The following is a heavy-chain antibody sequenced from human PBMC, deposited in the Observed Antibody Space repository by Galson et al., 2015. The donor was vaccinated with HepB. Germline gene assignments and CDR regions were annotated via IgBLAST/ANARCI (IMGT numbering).Heavy chain of an antibody. CDR3: ARQRIAAAGTYYYYYGMDV. V-gene: IGHV4-4*07. Sequence: ETLSLTCTVSGGSISSFYWTWIRQPAGKGLEWIGLFYTTGNTRYHPSLKSRVTMSVDTSKNQFSLKLYSVTAADTAVYYCARQRIAAAGTYYYYYGMDVWGQGTTVTVSS. CDR1: GGSISSFY. D-gene: IGHD6-13*01. CDR2: FYTTGNT. J-gene: IGHJ6*02.